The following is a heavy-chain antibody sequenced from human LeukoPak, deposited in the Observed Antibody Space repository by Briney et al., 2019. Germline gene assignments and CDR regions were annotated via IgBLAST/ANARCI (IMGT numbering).Heavy chain of an antibody. CDR1: GFTFNTYA. Sequence: GGSLRLSCAASGFTFNTYAMSWVRQAPGKGLEWVSAISDSGGSAYYADSVKGRFTISRDKSRNTVYLQMDSLRADDTAVYYCARGRNFGSGSYVFDYWGQGTLVTVSS. D-gene: IGHD3-10*01. CDR3: ARGRNFGSGSYVFDY. CDR2: ISDSGGSA. J-gene: IGHJ4*02. V-gene: IGHV3-23*01.